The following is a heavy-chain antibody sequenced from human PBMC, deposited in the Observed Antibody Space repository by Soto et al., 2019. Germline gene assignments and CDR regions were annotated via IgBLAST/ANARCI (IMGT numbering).Heavy chain of an antibody. J-gene: IGHJ6*02. V-gene: IGHV3-66*01. CDR3: ARETDYYYGMDV. CDR2: IYSGGST. CDR1: GFTVSSNY. Sequence: EVKLVESGGGLVQPGGSLRLSCAASGFTVSSNYMSWVRQAPGKGLEWVSVIYSGGSTYYANSVKGRFTISRDNSKNTLYLQMNSLRAEDTAVYYCARETDYYYGMDVWGQGTTVTVSS.